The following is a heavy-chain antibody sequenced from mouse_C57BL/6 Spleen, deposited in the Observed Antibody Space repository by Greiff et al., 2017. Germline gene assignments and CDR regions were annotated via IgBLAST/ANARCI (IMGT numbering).Heavy chain of an antibody. CDR2: IYPGDGDT. V-gene: IGHV1-82*01. J-gene: IGHJ4*01. Sequence: QVQLQQSGPELVKPGASVKISCKASGYAFSSSWMNWVKQRPGKGLEWIGRIYPGDGDTNYNGKFKGKATLTADKSSSTAYMLLSSLTSEESAVFFCATSGGLYAMDDWGQGTSVTVSS. D-gene: IGHD3-2*02. CDR3: ATSGGLYAMDD. CDR1: GYAFSSSW.